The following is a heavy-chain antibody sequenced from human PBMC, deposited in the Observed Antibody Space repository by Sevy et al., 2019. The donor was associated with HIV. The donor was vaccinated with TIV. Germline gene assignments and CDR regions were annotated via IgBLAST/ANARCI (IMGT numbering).Heavy chain of an antibody. Sequence: SETLSLTCAVSGGSISSSDWLSWVRQPPGKGLEWIGEILHSGRTNYNPSLKSRVTISVDNAKTQFSLTLTSVTAADTAVYYCAREGTSTSFDYWVQGILVTVSS. CDR2: ILHSGRT. CDR3: AREGTSTSFDY. J-gene: IGHJ4*02. D-gene: IGHD1-1*01. CDR1: GGSISSSDW. V-gene: IGHV4-4*02.